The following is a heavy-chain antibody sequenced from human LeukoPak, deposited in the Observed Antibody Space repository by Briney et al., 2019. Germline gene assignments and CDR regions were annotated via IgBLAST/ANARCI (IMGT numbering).Heavy chain of an antibody. CDR2: ISAYNGNT. V-gene: IGHV1-18*04. CDR1: GYTFTSSG. CDR3: ARDFTNYSGYEQFDY. D-gene: IGHD5-12*01. J-gene: IGHJ4*02. Sequence: ASVKVSCKASGYTFTSSGISWVRQAPGQGLEWMGWISAYNGNTNYAQKLQGRVTMTTDTSTSTAYMELRSLRSDDTAVYYCARDFTNYSGYEQFDYWGQGTLVTVSS.